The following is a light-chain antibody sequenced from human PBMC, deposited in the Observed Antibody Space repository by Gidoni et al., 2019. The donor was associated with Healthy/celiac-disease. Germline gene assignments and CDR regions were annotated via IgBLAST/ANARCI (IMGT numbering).Light chain of an antibody. CDR2: AAS. Sequence: DIQMTQSPSSLSASVGDRVTITCRASKSISSYLNWYQQKPGKAPKLLIYAASSLQSGVPSRFSGRGSGTDFTLTISSLQPEDFATYYCQQSYSTLTFXPXTKVDIK. J-gene: IGKJ3*01. CDR1: KSISSY. V-gene: IGKV1-39*01. CDR3: QQSYSTLT.